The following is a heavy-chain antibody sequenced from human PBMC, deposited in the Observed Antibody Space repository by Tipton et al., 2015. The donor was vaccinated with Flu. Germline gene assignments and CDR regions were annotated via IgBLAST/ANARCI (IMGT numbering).Heavy chain of an antibody. CDR2: INHSGST. CDR3: TRKEYDILSGYYNGVDY. J-gene: IGHJ4*02. CDR1: GGSFSGYY. D-gene: IGHD3-9*01. V-gene: IGHV4-34*01. Sequence: SLTCAVYGGSFSGYYWSWIRQPPGKGLEWIGEINHSGSTNYNPSLKSRVTISVDTSKNQFSLKLSSVTAADTAVYYCTRKEYDILSGYYNGVDYWGQGTLVTVSS.